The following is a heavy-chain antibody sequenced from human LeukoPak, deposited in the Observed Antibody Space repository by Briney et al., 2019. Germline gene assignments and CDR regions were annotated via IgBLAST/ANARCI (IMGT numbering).Heavy chain of an antibody. Sequence: GETLRLSCAASGVTFSCYSMNWVRQAPGKGLEWVSSISSSSSYIYYADSVKGRFTISRDNAKHSLYLQMNSLRAEDTAVYYCARDLTVTTRDDYWGQGTLVTVSS. V-gene: IGHV3-21*01. J-gene: IGHJ4*02. CDR2: ISSSSSYI. D-gene: IGHD4-17*01. CDR1: GVTFSCYS. CDR3: ARDLTVTTRDDY.